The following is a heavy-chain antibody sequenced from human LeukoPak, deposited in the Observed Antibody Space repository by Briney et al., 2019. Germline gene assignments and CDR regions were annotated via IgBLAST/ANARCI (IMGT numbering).Heavy chain of an antibody. CDR2: ISSSSSYI. Sequence: GGSLRLSCAASGFTFSSYSMNWVRQAPGKGLEWVSSISSSSSYIYYADSAKGRFTISRDNAKNSLYLQMNSLRAEDTAVYYCARGSAAAGPFDYWGQGTLVTVSS. D-gene: IGHD6-13*01. CDR3: ARGSAAAGPFDY. CDR1: GFTFSSYS. J-gene: IGHJ4*02. V-gene: IGHV3-21*01.